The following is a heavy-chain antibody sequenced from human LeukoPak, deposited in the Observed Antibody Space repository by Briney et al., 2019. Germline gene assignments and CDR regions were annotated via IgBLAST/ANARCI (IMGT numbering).Heavy chain of an antibody. Sequence: SETLSLTCTVSGGSISSSSYYWGWIRQPPGKGLEWIGRIYYSGSTYYNPSLKSRVTISVYTSKTQFSLKLSAVTASDPAVYYCARQGRTIFGVVMGFDYWGQGTLVTVSS. CDR2: IYYSGST. V-gene: IGHV4-39*01. CDR1: GGSISSSSYY. D-gene: IGHD3-3*01. CDR3: ARQGRTIFGVVMGFDY. J-gene: IGHJ4*02.